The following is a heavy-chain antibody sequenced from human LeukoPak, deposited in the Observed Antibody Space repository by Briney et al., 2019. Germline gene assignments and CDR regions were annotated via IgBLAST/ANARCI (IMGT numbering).Heavy chain of an antibody. V-gene: IGHV3-7*01. Sequence: GGSLRLSCAASGFTFSSYWMSWVRQAPGKGLEWVANTNQDGSEKYYVDSVKGRFSISRDNAKSSLYLQMTGLRVEDTAVYYCAKANYGDFDYWGQGTLVTVSS. CDR3: AKANYGDFDY. CDR2: TNQDGSEK. CDR1: GFTFSSYW. D-gene: IGHD4-17*01. J-gene: IGHJ4*02.